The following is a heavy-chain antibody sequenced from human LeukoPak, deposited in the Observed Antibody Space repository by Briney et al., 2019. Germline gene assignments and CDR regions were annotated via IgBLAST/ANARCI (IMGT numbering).Heavy chain of an antibody. CDR1: GFTLSNFY. CDR2: ISKSSTYI. Sequence: PGGSLRLSCAVTGFTLSNFYMSWVRQAPGKGLEWVPSISKSSTYIYYAESVKGRFTISRDNARNSAYLQMNSLRAEDTAVYYCARYDGGGYSYSWGQGTLVTVSS. J-gene: IGHJ5*02. CDR3: ARYDGGGYSYS. V-gene: IGHV3-21*01. D-gene: IGHD3-22*01.